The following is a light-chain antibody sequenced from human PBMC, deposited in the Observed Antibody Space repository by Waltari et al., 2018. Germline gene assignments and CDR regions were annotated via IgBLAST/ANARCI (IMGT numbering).Light chain of an antibody. CDR3: SSQDSSGNHV. CDR1: SIRTYH. V-gene: IGLV3-19*01. J-gene: IGLJ1*01. Sequence: SELTQDPAISVALGQTVRITCQGDSIRTYHASCYQQRPSQAPILVLYGRNNRPSGIPDRFSGSTSGTTASLTVTGTQAEDEGDYYCSSQDSSGNHVFGTGTRVTVL. CDR2: GRN.